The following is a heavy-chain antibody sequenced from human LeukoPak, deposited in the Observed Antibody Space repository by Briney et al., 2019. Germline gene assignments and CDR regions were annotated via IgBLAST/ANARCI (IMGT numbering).Heavy chain of an antibody. D-gene: IGHD2-15*01. V-gene: IGHV3-66*01. CDR1: GFTVSSNY. J-gene: IGHJ4*02. CDR3: LGWWYFDC. Sequence: GGSLRLSCAASGFTVSSNYMSWVRQAPGKGLEWVSVIYSGGSTYYADSVKGRFTISRDNSKNTLFLQKKSLIAEDPAVYYCLGWWYFDCWGQGTLVTVSS. CDR2: IYSGGST.